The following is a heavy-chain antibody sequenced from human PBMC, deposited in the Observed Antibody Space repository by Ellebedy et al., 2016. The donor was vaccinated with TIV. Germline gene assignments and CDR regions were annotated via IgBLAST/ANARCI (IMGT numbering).Heavy chain of an antibody. V-gene: IGHV5-10-1*01. D-gene: IGHD5-24*01. CDR3: ARGGEKDGYNWVNYYGMDV. CDR2: IDPSDSYT. CDR1: GYRFTSNW. Sequence: GESLKISCKVSGYRFTSNWISWVRQRPGKGLEWMGRIDPSDSYTNDNPSFQGHVTISADKSISTAYLQWSSLKASDTAMYYCARGGEKDGYNWVNYYGMDVWGQGTTVTVSS. J-gene: IGHJ6*02.